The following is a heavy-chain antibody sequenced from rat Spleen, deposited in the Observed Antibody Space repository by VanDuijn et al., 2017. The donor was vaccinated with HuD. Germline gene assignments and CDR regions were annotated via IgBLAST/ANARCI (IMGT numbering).Heavy chain of an antibody. CDR2: ISYDGSST. V-gene: IGHV5-29*01. D-gene: IGHD2-2*01. CDR3: ARAGYLRDWYFDF. J-gene: IGHJ1*01. CDR1: GFTFSNYG. Sequence: EVQLVESGGGLVQPGRSLKLSCAASGFTFSNYGMAWVRQAPTKGLEWVATISYDGSSTYYRDSVKGRFTISRANAKSTLNLQMDNLRSEDTATYYCARAGYLRDWYFDFWGPGTMVTVSS.